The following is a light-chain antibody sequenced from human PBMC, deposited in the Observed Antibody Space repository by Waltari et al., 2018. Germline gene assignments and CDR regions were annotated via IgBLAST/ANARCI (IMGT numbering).Light chain of an antibody. CDR2: RAS. J-gene: IGKJ2*01. V-gene: IGKV1-5*03. CDR1: QSISSW. CDR3: QQYNSYWYT. Sequence: DIQMTQSPSTLSAYVGDRVTITSRASQSISSWLAWYQQKPGKAPKLLIYRASSLESGVPSRFSGSGSGTEFTLTISSLQPDDFATYYCQQYNSYWYTFGQGTKLEI.